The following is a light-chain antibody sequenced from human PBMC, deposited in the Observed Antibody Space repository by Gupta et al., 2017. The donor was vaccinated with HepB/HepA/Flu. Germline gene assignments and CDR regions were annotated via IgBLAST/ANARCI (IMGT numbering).Light chain of an antibody. J-gene: IGKJ1*01. CDR2: GAS. CDR1: QSVSSN. Sequence: EIVMTQSPATLSVSTGERATLSCRASQSVSSNLAWYQQKPGQAPRLLIYGASTRATGIPARFSGSGSGTEFTLTISSLQSEDFAVYYCQQYNNWPFAFGQGTKVEIK. V-gene: IGKV3-15*01. CDR3: QQYNNWPFA.